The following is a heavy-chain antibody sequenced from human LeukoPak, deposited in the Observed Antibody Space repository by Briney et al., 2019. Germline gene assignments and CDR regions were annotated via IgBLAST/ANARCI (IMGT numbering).Heavy chain of an antibody. J-gene: IGHJ4*02. CDR2: INPNSGGT. Sequence: ASVKVSRKASGYTFTGYYMHWVRQAPGQGLEWMGRINPNSGGTNYAQKFQGRVTMTRDTSISTAYMELSRLRSDDTAVYYCARVLSPGFGRGLTPITFDYWGQGTLVTVSS. V-gene: IGHV1-2*06. D-gene: IGHD1-20*01. CDR1: GYTFTGYY. CDR3: ARVLSPGFGRGLTPITFDY.